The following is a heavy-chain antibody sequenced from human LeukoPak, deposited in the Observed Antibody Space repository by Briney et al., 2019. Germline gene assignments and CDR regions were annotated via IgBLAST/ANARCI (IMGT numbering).Heavy chain of an antibody. D-gene: IGHD2-15*01. CDR1: GFTFSSYW. CDR2: IKEDGSEK. V-gene: IGHV3-7*01. CDR3: AREGKLKSIAY. Sequence: GGSLRLSCAASGFTFSSYWMSWVRQAPGKGLEWVANIKEDGSEKYYVDSVKGRFTISRDNAKNSLYLQMNSLRAEDTAVYYCAREGKLKSIAYWGQGTLVTVSS. J-gene: IGHJ4*02.